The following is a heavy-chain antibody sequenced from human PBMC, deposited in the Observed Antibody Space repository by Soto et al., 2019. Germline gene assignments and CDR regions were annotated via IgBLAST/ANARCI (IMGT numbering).Heavy chain of an antibody. J-gene: IGHJ6*03. CDR3: AKGPETPRGRVYYYYYMDV. V-gene: IGHV3-23*01. CDR2: ISGSGGST. CDR1: GFTFSSYA. Sequence: GSLRLSCAASGFTFSSYAMSWVRQAPGKGLEWVSAISGSGGSTYYADSVKGRFTISRDNSKNTLYLQMNSLRAEDTAVYYCAKGPETPRGRVYYYYYMDVWGKGTTVTVSS. D-gene: IGHD1-26*01.